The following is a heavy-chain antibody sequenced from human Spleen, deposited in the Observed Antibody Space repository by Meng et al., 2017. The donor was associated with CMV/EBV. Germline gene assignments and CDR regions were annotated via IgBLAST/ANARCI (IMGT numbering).Heavy chain of an antibody. V-gene: IGHV3-23*01. CDR2: VSAGGHST. CDR3: AKGLTSLYSSSLGGWGLYYYGMDV. D-gene: IGHD6-6*01. J-gene: IGHJ6*02. CDR1: GFTFYSYA. Sequence: GESLKISCAASGFTFYSYAMNWVRQAPGKGLEWVSGVSAGGHSTYSADSVKGRFTISRDNSKNTLYLQMNSLRAEDTALYYCAKGLTSLYSSSLGGWGLYYYGMDVWGQGTTVTVSS.